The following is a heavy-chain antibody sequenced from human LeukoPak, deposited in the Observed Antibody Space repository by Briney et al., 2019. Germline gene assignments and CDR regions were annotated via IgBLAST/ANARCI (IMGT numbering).Heavy chain of an antibody. CDR2: IYTSGST. CDR3: ARGPYSYDSSGCFDY. D-gene: IGHD3-22*01. Sequence: SETLSLTCTVSGGSISSYYWSWIRQPAGKGLEWIGRIYTSGSTNYNPSLKSRVTISVDTSKNQFSLRLNSVTATDTAMYYCARGPYSYDSSGCFDYWGQGALVTVSS. CDR1: GGSISSYY. J-gene: IGHJ4*02. V-gene: IGHV4-4*07.